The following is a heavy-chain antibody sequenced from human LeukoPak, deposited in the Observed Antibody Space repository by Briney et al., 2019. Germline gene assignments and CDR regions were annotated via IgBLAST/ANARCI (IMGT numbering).Heavy chain of an antibody. D-gene: IGHD6-19*01. Sequence: GASVKVSCKASGYTFTSYDINWVRQATGQGLEWMGWMNPNSGNTGYAQKFQGRVTMTRNTSISTAYMELSSLRSEDTAVYYCARGYSSGWLEDYYYHMDVWGKGTTVTVSS. J-gene: IGHJ6*03. CDR3: ARGYSSGWLEDYYYHMDV. CDR2: MNPNSGNT. V-gene: IGHV1-8*01. CDR1: GYTFTSYD.